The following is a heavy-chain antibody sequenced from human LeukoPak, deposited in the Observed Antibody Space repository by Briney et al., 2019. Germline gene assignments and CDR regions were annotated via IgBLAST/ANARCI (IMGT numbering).Heavy chain of an antibody. CDR3: ARVRDSSGYYPDY. CDR2: ISSSSSHT. D-gene: IGHD3-22*01. CDR1: GFTFSDYY. Sequence: GGSLRLSCAASGFTFSDYYMSWIRQAPGKGLEWVSYISSSSSHTNYADSVKGRFTISRNNAKNSLYVQMNSLRAEDTAVYYCARVRDSSGYYPDYWGQGTLVTISS. V-gene: IGHV3-11*05. J-gene: IGHJ4*02.